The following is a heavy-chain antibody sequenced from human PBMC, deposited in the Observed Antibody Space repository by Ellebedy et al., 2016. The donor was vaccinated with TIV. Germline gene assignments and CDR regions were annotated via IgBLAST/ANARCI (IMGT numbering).Heavy chain of an antibody. D-gene: IGHD3-10*01. CDR2: IYSGGST. Sequence: GESLKISCAASGFTVSSNYMSWVRQAPGKGLEWVSVIYSGGSTYYADSVKGRFTISRDNSKNTLYLQMNSLRAEDTAVYYCASTGREQADYWGQGTLVTVSS. CDR3: ASTGREQADY. CDR1: GFTVSSNY. J-gene: IGHJ4*02. V-gene: IGHV3-53*01.